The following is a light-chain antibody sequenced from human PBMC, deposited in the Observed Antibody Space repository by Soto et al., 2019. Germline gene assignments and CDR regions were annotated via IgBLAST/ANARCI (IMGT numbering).Light chain of an antibody. J-gene: IGKJ2*01. CDR2: DAS. Sequence: EIVMTQSPATLSVSPGERATLSCRASQTISSNLAWYQQKPGQAPRLLIYDASTRATGIPARFSGSGSGTEFTLTISSLQSEDFAVYYCQQYNKWPPKYTFGQGTKLEIK. V-gene: IGKV3-15*01. CDR1: QTISSN. CDR3: QQYNKWPPKYT.